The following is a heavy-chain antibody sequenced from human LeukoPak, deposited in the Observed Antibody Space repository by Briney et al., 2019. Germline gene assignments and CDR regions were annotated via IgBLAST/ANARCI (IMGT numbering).Heavy chain of an antibody. CDR3: ARLWFGELWDY. CDR2: IKQDGSEK. V-gene: IGHV3-7*01. Sequence: GGSLRLSCAASGFTFSSYWMSWVRQAPGKGLEWVANIKQDGSEKYYVDSVKGRFTISRDNAKNSLYLQMNSLRGEDTAVYYCARLWFGELWDYWGQGTLVTVSS. J-gene: IGHJ4*02. CDR1: GFTFSSYW. D-gene: IGHD3-10*01.